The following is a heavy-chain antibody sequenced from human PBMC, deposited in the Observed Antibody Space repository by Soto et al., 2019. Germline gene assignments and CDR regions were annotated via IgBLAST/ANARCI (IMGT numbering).Heavy chain of an antibody. D-gene: IGHD4-17*01. J-gene: IGHJ4*02. V-gene: IGHV4-4*02. CDR2: IYYSGST. CDR3: VHHGGDPYYHDF. CDR1: GGSLSSSSW. Sequence: QVQLQESGPGLVNPSGTLSLTCAVSGGSLSSSSWWSWVRQPPGKALEWLGEIYYSGSTKYNPSLNSRVTISADQSTNDFSLRPSSVTAADTAVYYCVHHGGDPYYHDFWGQGMLVTVSS.